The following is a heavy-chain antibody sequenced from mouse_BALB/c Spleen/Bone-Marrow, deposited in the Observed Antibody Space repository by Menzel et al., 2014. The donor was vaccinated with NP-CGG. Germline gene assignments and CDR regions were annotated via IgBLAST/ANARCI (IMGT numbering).Heavy chain of an antibody. Sequence: EVMLVESGGGLVQPGGSLKLSCVASGFTFSSYGMSWVRQTPDKRLELVATINNNGGSTYHPDSVKGQFTISRDNAKNTLYLQMSSLKSEDTAMYYCARVYGWYFDVWGAGTTVTVSS. CDR2: INNNGGST. D-gene: IGHD1-1*01. CDR3: ARVYGWYFDV. V-gene: IGHV5-6-3*01. CDR1: GFTFSSYG. J-gene: IGHJ1*01.